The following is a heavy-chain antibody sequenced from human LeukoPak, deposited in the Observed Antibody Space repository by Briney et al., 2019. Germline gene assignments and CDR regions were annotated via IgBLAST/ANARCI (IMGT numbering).Heavy chain of an antibody. J-gene: IGHJ5*02. D-gene: IGHD2-8*02. CDR3: ARAPTGFLNWFDP. V-gene: IGHV5-51*01. CDR2: IHPGNSDI. Sequence: GESLKISCKGSGYNFANYWIAWVRQMPGKGLEWMGIIHPGNSDIRYSPSFQGQVTISADKSISTAYPQWSSLKASDTAIYYCARAPTGFLNWFDPWGQGTLVTVSS. CDR1: GYNFANYW.